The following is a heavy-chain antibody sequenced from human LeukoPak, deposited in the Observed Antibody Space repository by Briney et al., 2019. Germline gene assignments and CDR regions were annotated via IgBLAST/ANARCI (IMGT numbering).Heavy chain of an antibody. CDR1: GFTFSNYE. J-gene: IGHJ3*01. Sequence: GGSLRLSCGASGFTFSNYEMNWVRQAPGKGLEWVSNIRSSGTIIHYADSVKGRFTISRDNAKNSLYLQMNSLRAEDTGVYYCARCRWVGDSTGYYPCDGFDVWGQGTMVTVSS. CDR2: IRSSGTII. V-gene: IGHV3-48*03. CDR3: ARCRWVGDSTGYYPCDGFDV. D-gene: IGHD3-22*01.